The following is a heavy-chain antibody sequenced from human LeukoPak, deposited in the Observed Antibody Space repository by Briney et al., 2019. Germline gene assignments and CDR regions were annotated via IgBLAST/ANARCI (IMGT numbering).Heavy chain of an antibody. CDR3: AKSRIAPYYYGSGSYYPNDYYYYMDV. CDR2: ISRSSIYK. D-gene: IGHD3-10*01. Sequence: PGGSLRLSCAASGFTFSNYNMNWVRQAPGKGLEWVSSISRSSIYKYYADSMKGRFTISRDSAKNSVYLQVNSVRAEDTAVYYCAKSRIAPYYYGSGSYYPNDYYYYMDVWGKGTTVTISS. J-gene: IGHJ6*03. V-gene: IGHV3-21*01. CDR1: GFTFSNYN.